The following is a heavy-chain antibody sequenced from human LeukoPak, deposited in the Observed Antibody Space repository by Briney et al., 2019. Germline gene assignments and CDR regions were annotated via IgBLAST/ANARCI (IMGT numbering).Heavy chain of an antibody. D-gene: IGHD3-22*01. CDR3: ARAADYYDTNAFDI. CDR2: IYTSGST. CDR1: GGSISSYY. Sequence: SETLSLTCTVSGGSISSYYWSWIRQPAGKGLEWIGRIYTSGSTNYNPSLKSRVTMSVDTSKNQFSLKLSSVTAADTAVYYCARAADYYDTNAFDIWGQGTMVTVSS. J-gene: IGHJ3*02. V-gene: IGHV4-4*07.